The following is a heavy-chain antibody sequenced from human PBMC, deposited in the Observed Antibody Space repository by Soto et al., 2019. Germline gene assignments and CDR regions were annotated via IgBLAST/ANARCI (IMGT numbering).Heavy chain of an antibody. D-gene: IGHD6-19*01. V-gene: IGHV3-7*03. CDR1: VFTVISSF. J-gene: IGHJ4*02. Sequence: WWSLRLSCLASVFTVISSFMGWFRQAPGKGLEWVANINQDGGGTYYVDSVEGRFTISRDNAKDSLYLQMNSLRGEDTAVYYCTRYFRGSGRYFFDYWGQGTLVTVSS. CDR3: TRYFRGSGRYFFDY. CDR2: INQDGGGT.